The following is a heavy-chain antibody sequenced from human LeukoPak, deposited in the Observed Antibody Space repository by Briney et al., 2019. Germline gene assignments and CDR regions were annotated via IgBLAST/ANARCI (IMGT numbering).Heavy chain of an antibody. CDR1: GYTFTSYY. Sequence: ASVKVSCKASGYTFTSYYMHWVRQAPGQGLEWMGWISAYNGNTNYAQKLQGRVTMTTDTSTSTAYMELRSLRSDDTAVYYCACITVAGTVYFDYWGQGTLVTVSS. CDR2: ISAYNGNT. J-gene: IGHJ4*02. V-gene: IGHV1-18*04. D-gene: IGHD6-19*01. CDR3: ACITVAGTVYFDY.